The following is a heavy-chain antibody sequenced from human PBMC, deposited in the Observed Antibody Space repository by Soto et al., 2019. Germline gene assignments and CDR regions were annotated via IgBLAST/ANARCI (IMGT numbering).Heavy chain of an antibody. CDR2: ISGYNGNT. D-gene: IGHD3-10*01. J-gene: IGHJ5*02. V-gene: IGHV1-18*01. CDR1: GYSFPSYG. CDR3: ARDQSDGEDWFDP. Sequence: ASVKVSCKASGYSFPSYGISWVRQAPGQGLEWMGWISGYNGNTNYPQKLQGRVTMTTDTSTSTAYMELRSLTSDDTAVYYCARDQSDGEDWFDPWGQGTLVTVSS.